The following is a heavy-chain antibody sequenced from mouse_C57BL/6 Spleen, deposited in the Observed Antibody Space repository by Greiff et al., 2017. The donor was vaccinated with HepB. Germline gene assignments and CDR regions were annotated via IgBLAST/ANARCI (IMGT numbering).Heavy chain of an antibody. CDR2: IYPRDGST. CDR1: GYTFPDHT. J-gene: IGHJ3*01. D-gene: IGHD2-3*01. Sequence: VQLQQSDAELVKPGASVKISCKVSGYTFPDHTIPWMKQRPEQGLEWIGYIYPRDGSTKYNEKFKGKATLTADKSSSTAYMQLNSLTSEDSAVYCCARWNDGYWCAYWGQGTLVTVSA. V-gene: IGHV1-78*01. CDR3: ARWNDGYWCAY.